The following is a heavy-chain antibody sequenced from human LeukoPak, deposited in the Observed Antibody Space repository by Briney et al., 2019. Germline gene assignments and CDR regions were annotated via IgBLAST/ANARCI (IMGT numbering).Heavy chain of an antibody. Sequence: SGTLSLTCAIYGGSFSNYYYNWVRQPPGKGLEWIGEITHHGRTNYNPSLKSRVTISVDTSKNQFSLKLSSVAAADTAVYYCATIYGDFSDFDYWGQGTLVTVSS. V-gene: IGHV4-34*01. CDR1: GGSFSNYY. J-gene: IGHJ4*02. CDR3: ATIYGDFSDFDY. CDR2: ITHHGRT. D-gene: IGHD4-17*01.